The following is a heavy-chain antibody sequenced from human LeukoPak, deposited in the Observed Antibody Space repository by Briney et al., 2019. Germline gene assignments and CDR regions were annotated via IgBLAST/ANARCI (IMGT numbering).Heavy chain of an antibody. CDR1: GFTFSSYW. V-gene: IGHV3-74*01. CDR2: INSDGSST. D-gene: IGHD3-10*01. CDR3: ARDGITMARNWFDP. Sequence: AGGSLRLSCAASGFTFSSYWMHWVRQAPGKGLVWVSRINSDGSSTSYADSVKGRFTISRDNAKNALYLQMNSLRAEDTAVYYCARDGITMARNWFDPWGQGTLVTVSS. J-gene: IGHJ5*02.